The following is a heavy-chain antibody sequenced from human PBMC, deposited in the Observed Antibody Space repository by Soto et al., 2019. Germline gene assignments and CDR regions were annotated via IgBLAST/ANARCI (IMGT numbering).Heavy chain of an antibody. CDR3: AKENRDDESGWYSSTDWFDP. D-gene: IGHD6-19*01. CDR1: GGTFDIFS. J-gene: IGHJ5*02. CDR2: IIPIFGTA. V-gene: IGHV1-69*01. Sequence: QVQLVQSGAEVKKPGSSVKVSCKASGGTFDIFSISWVRQAPGQGLEWMGGIIPIFGTAEYSQKFQGRVTITADESTSTSYMELSSLRFEDTAVYYCAKENRDDESGWYSSTDWFDPWGHGTLVTVSS.